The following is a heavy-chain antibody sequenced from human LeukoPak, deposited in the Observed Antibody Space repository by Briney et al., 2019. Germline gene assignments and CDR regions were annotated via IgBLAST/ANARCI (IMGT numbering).Heavy chain of an antibody. D-gene: IGHD3-10*01. J-gene: IGHJ4*02. CDR3: ASIWGVDY. Sequence: SETLSLTCAVYGGSFSGYYWSWIRQPPGKGVEWVGEMNHSGSTDYNPSLKSRVTISVDTSKNQFSLKLSSVTAADTAVYYCASIWGVDYWGQGTLVTVSS. CDR2: MNHSGST. CDR1: GGSFSGYY. V-gene: IGHV4-34*01.